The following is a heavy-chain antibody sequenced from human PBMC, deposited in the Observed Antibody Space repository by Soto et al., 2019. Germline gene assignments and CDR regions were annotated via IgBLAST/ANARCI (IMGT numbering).Heavy chain of an antibody. Sequence: PSETLSLTCAVYGGPFSGYYWSWIRQPPGKGLEWIGEINHSGSTNYNPSLKSRVTISVDTSKNQFSLKLSSVTAADTAVYYCARGHDSSGYYYGMDVWGQGTTVTVSS. D-gene: IGHD3-22*01. CDR3: ARGHDSSGYYYGMDV. V-gene: IGHV4-34*01. CDR2: INHSGST. J-gene: IGHJ6*02. CDR1: GGPFSGYY.